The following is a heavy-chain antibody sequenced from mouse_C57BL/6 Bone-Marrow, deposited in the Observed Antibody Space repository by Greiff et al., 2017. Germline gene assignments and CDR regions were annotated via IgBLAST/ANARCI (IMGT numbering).Heavy chain of an antibody. J-gene: IGHJ2*01. CDR1: GFNIKDDY. CDR3: SSFDGNYFDF. D-gene: IGHD2-3*01. Sequence: EVQLQESGAELVRPGASVKLSCTASGFNIKDDYIHWVKQRPDQGLEWIGWIDPEIGDTVYASKFQGKATITSDTSSNTAYLQLSSLTSEDTAVYYCSSFDGNYFDFWGQGTPLTVA. V-gene: IGHV14-4*01. CDR2: IDPEIGDT.